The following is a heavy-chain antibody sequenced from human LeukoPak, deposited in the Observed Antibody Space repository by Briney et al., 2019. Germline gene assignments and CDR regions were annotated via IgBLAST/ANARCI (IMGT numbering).Heavy chain of an antibody. CDR3: AGYTVPFCGGDCYSQFLDY. V-gene: IGHV3-7*01. CDR2: IKEDGSER. Sequence: PGGSLRLSCAASGFTFSAFWMSWVRQAPGKGLEWVGNIKEDGSERHYVDSVKGRFTISRDNAENSLYLQMSSLRVEDTAVYYCAGYTVPFCGGDCYSQFLDYWGQGALVTVSP. CDR1: GFTFSAFW. J-gene: IGHJ4*02. D-gene: IGHD2-21*01.